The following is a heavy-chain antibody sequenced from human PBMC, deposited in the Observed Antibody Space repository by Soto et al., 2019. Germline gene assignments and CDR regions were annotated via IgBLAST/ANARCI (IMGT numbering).Heavy chain of an antibody. D-gene: IGHD3-22*01. V-gene: IGHV2-5*01. CDR3: AHSRGPYYDSSPVGAFDI. J-gene: IGHJ3*02. Sequence: QITLKESGPTLVKPTQTLTLTCTFSGFSLSTSGVGVGWIRQPPGKALEWLALIYWNDDKRYSPSLKSRLTINKDTSKNQVVLTMTHMDPVDTATYYCAHSRGPYYDSSPVGAFDIWGQGTMVTVSS. CDR2: IYWNDDK. CDR1: GFSLSTSGVG.